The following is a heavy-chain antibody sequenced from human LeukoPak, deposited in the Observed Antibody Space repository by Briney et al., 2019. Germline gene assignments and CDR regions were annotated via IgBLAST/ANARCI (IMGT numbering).Heavy chain of an antibody. CDR2: INPSGGST. V-gene: IGHV1-46*01. CDR3: ARVEVDGDYGYYGMDV. J-gene: IGHJ6*02. D-gene: IGHD4-17*01. CDR1: GYTFTSYC. Sequence: ASVTVSCKASGYTFTSYCMHWVRQAPGQGLEWMGIINPSGGSTSYAQKFQGRVTMTRDTSTSTVYMELSSLRSEDTAVYYCARVEVDGDYGYYGMDVWGQGTTVTVSS.